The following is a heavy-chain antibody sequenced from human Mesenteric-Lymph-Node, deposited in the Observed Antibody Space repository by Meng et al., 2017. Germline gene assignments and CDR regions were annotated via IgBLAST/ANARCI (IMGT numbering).Heavy chain of an antibody. CDR1: GYTFTSYD. V-gene: IGHV1-8*01. CDR3: ARSFCSGDCYNLDP. Sequence: QVQLVQSWAEVKKPGASVKVSCKASGYTFTSYDINWVRQATGQGLEWMGWMNPNSGNTGYAQKFQGRVTMTRNTSISTAYMELNSLRSEDTAVYYCARSFCSGDCYNLDPWGQGTLVTVSS. CDR2: MNPNSGNT. D-gene: IGHD2-21*02. J-gene: IGHJ5*02.